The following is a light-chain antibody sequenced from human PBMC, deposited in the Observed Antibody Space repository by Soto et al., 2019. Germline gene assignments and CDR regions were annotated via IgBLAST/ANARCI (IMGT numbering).Light chain of an antibody. CDR2: AAS. Sequence: DIQMTRSPSSLSASLRDRVTISFLARESISIYLNWHQQRPGKAPKLLIYAASSLQSGVPTRCSGSGSGAHFTLTISRLQHEDVATYCRQEGSTLLTFGRGTKVDIK. CDR3: QEGSTLLT. CDR1: ESISIY. V-gene: IGKV1-39*01. J-gene: IGKJ4*01.